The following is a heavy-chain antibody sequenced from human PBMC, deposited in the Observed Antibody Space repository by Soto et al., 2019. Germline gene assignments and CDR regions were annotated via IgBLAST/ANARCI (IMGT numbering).Heavy chain of an antibody. CDR1: GGSISSYY. CDR2: IYYSGST. D-gene: IGHD4-17*01. V-gene: IGHV4-59*01. CDR3: ARVLTVTTVAFDI. J-gene: IGHJ3*02. Sequence: SETLSLTCTVSGGSISSYYWSWIRQPPGKGLEWIGYIYYSGSTNYNPSLKSRVTISVDTSMNQFSLKLSSVTDANTAVYYCARVLTVTTVAFDIWGQGTMVTVSS.